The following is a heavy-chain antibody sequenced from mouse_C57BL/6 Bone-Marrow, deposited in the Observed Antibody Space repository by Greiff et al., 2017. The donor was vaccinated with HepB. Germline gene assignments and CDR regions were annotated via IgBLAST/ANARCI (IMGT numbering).Heavy chain of an antibody. D-gene: IGHD1-1*01. Sequence: EVKLMESGGGLVQSGRSLRLSCATSGFTFSDFYMEWVRQAPGKGLEWIAASRNKANDYTTEYSASVKGRFIVSRDTSQSILYLQMNALRAEDTAIYYCARAHTTVDAMDYWGHGTSVTVSS. V-gene: IGHV7-1*01. J-gene: IGHJ4*01. CDR1: GFTFSDFY. CDR3: ARAHTTVDAMDY. CDR2: SRNKANDYTT.